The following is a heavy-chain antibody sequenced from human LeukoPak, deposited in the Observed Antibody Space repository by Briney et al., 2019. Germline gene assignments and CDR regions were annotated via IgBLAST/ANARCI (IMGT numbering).Heavy chain of an antibody. CDR1: GGSISSGSYY. Sequence: SETLSLTCTVSGGSISSGSYYWSWIRQPAGKGLEWIGRIYTSGSTNYNPSLKSRVTISVDTSKNQFSLKLSSVTAADTAVYYCAREDNWNRYYYYMDVWGKGTTVTVSS. J-gene: IGHJ6*03. D-gene: IGHD1-20*01. V-gene: IGHV4-61*02. CDR3: AREDNWNRYYYYMDV. CDR2: IYTSGST.